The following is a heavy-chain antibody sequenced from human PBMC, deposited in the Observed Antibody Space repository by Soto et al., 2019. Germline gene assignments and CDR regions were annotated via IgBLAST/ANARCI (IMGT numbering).Heavy chain of an antibody. V-gene: IGHV4-61*01. J-gene: IGHJ4*02. CDR2: IYYSGST. CDR3: ARDRPGSYFDY. D-gene: IGHD1-26*01. CDR1: GGSVSSGSYY. Sequence: SETLSLTCTVSGGSVSSGSYYWSWIRQPPGEGLEWIGYIYYSGSTNYNPSLKSRVTISVDTSKNQFSLKLSSVTAADTAVYYCARDRPGSYFDYWGQGTLVTVSS.